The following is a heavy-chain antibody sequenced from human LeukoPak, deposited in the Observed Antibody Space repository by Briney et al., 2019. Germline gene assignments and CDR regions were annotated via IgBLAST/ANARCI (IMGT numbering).Heavy chain of an antibody. CDR3: ARHYYGSGSYYSNFDY. D-gene: IGHD3-10*01. CDR2: INYSGST. J-gene: IGHJ4*02. Sequence: SETLSLTCTVSGGSMSSYYWGWIRQPPGKGLEWIGCINYSGSTNYHPSLKSRVTISVDTSKNQFSLKLSSVTAADTAVYYCARHYYGSGSYYSNFDYWGQGTLVTVSS. CDR1: GGSMSSYY. V-gene: IGHV4-59*08.